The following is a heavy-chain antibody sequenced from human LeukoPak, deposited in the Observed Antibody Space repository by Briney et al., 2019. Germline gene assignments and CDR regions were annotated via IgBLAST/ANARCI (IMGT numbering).Heavy chain of an antibody. V-gene: IGHV5-51*01. Sequence: GESLKISCKGSGYSFTSYWIGWVRQMPRKGLERMGLIYPGDSDTRYSLSFQGQVTISADKSISTAYLQWSSLKASDTAMYYCARRSESGSDYWGQGTLVTVSS. J-gene: IGHJ4*02. CDR1: GYSFTSYW. CDR2: IYPGDSDT. D-gene: IGHD3-10*01. CDR3: ARRSESGSDY.